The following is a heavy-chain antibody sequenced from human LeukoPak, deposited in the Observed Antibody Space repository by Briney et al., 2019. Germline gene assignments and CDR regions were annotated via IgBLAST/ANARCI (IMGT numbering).Heavy chain of an antibody. V-gene: IGHV3-33*06. Sequence: GRSLRLSCAASGFTFSTYGMNWVRQAPGKGLEWVAIIWYDGNNKYYADSVKGRFTISRDNSKNTLYLQMNSLRADDPAVYYCAKSYDNHNWYFHLWGRGTLVTVSS. J-gene: IGHJ2*01. CDR1: GFTFSTYG. D-gene: IGHD3-10*01. CDR3: AKSYDNHNWYFHL. CDR2: IWYDGNNK.